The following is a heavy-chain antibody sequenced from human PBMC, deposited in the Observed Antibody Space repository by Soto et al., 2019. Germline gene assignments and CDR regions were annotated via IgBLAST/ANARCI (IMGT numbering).Heavy chain of an antibody. Sequence: QVQLVQSGAELRKPGSSVNVTCKASGGTFGSYPISWLRQSPGQRLQWLGDIMPMYGPASVSLAQDFGGRLTITADESTSSVYLSLSRLTSADTGLYYCARESPNWFDPWGPGTLVIVSS. CDR3: ARESPNWFDP. V-gene: IGHV1-69*01. J-gene: IGHJ5*02. CDR2: IMPMYGPASV. CDR1: GGTFGSYP.